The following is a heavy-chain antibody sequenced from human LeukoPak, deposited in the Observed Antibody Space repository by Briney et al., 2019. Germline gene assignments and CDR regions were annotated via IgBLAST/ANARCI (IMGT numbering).Heavy chain of an antibody. Sequence: GGSLRLSCAASGFTFSSYWMSWVRQAPGKGLEWVANIKQDGSEKYYVDSVKGRFTISRDNAKNSLYLQMNSLRAEDTALYYCARSLWDCSGGSCYGDYFDYWGQGTLVTVSS. J-gene: IGHJ4*02. CDR3: ARSLWDCSGGSCYGDYFDY. V-gene: IGHV3-7*01. D-gene: IGHD2-15*01. CDR1: GFTFSSYW. CDR2: IKQDGSEK.